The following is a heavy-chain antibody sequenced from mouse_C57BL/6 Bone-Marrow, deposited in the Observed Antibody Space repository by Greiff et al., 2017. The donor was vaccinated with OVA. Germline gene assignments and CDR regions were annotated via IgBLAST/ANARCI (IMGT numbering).Heavy chain of an antibody. CDR3: AREELRLLDY. V-gene: IGHV1-55*01. D-gene: IGHD3-2*02. J-gene: IGHJ2*01. CDR2: IYPGSGST. CDR1: GYTFTSYW. Sequence: VQLQQPGAELVKPGASINMSCKASGYTFTSYWITWVKQRPGQGLEWIGDIYPGSGSTNYNEKFKSKATLTVDTSSSTAYMQLSSLTSEDSAVYYCAREELRLLDYWGQGTTLTVSS.